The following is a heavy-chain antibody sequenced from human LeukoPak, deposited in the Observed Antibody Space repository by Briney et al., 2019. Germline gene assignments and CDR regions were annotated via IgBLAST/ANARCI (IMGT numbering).Heavy chain of an antibody. J-gene: IGHJ4*02. D-gene: IGHD2-21*02. CDR2: INHSGST. CDR3: ARGHSSVVTAIPYYFDY. Sequence: SETLSLTCAVYGGSFSSFSWSWIRQPPGKGLEWIGDINHSGSTKYNPTLKSRVTISADTSKNQFSLKLRSVTAADAAVYYCARGHSSVVTAIPYYFDYWGQGTLGIVSS. V-gene: IGHV4-34*01. CDR1: GGSFSSFS.